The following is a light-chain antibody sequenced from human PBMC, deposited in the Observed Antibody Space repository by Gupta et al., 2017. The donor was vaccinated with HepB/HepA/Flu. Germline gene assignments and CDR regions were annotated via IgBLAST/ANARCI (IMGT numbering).Light chain of an antibody. V-gene: IGKV2-30*01. CDR1: RSLVFRDGNTY. J-gene: IGKJ1*01. Sequence: DVVMTQSPLSLPVTVGPPASISCRSSRSLVFRDGNTYMNWIQQGPCQAPRRTIVQGPKRGSGVPDRVSGSGSGTDFTLKISRVEADDVGIYYCMQGTHWPRTFGQGTKVEI. CDR3: MQGTHWPRT. CDR2: QGP.